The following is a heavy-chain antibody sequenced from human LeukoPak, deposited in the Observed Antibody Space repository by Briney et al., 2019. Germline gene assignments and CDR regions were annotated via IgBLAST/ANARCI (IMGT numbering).Heavy chain of an antibody. Sequence: PSETLSLTCTISGGPITAYYWSWIRQPPGKGLGWIGYVYYTGSTNYNPSLNSRVTISLDTSKNQFSLRLTSVTAADTAVYYCATGQILFGSHYWGLGTLVTVSS. CDR1: GGPITAYY. D-gene: IGHD3-10*01. V-gene: IGHV4-59*01. CDR3: ATGQILFGSHY. J-gene: IGHJ4*02. CDR2: VYYTGST.